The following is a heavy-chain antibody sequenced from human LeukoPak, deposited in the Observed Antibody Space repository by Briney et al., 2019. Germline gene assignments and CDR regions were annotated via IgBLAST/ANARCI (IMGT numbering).Heavy chain of an antibody. Sequence: PSETLSLTCTVSGGSISSYYWSWIRQPPGKGLEWIGYIYYSGSTNYNPSLKSRVTISVDTSKNQFSLKLSSVTAADTAVYYCARPYSSGWYKGPFDYWGQGTLVTVSS. J-gene: IGHJ4*02. CDR2: IYYSGST. CDR3: ARPYSSGWYKGPFDY. CDR1: GGSISSYY. D-gene: IGHD6-19*01. V-gene: IGHV4-59*08.